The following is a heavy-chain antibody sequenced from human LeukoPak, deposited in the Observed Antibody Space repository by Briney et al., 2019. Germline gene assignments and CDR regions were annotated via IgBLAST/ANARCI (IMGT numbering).Heavy chain of an antibody. CDR2: ISRDGSST. J-gene: IGHJ6*02. V-gene: IGHV3-74*01. D-gene: IGHD3-10*01. CDR1: GISFSSHW. CDR3: ARVHGSGSYYYYSMDV. Sequence: GGSLRLSCAASGISFSSHWMHWVRQAPGKGLVWVAHISRDGSSTTYADSVKGRFTISRDNAKNTLYLQMNSLRAEDTALYHCARVHGSGSYYYYSMDVWGQGTTVTVSS.